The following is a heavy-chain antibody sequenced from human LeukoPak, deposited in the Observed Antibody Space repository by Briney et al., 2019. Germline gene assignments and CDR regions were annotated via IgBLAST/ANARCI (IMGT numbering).Heavy chain of an antibody. CDR1: GGSFSGYY. J-gene: IGHJ4*02. CDR3: ARGRMATIFDY. D-gene: IGHD5-24*01. V-gene: IGHV4-59*01. CDR2: IYYSGST. Sequence: SETLSLTCAVYGGSFSGYYWSWIRHPPGKGLEWIGYIYYSGSTNYNPSLKSRVTISVDTSKNQFSLKLSSVTAADTAVYYCARGRMATIFDYWGQGTLVTVSS.